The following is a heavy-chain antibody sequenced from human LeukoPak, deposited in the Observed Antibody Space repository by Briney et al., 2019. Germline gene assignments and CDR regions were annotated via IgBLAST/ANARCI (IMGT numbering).Heavy chain of an antibody. CDR1: GGSISSGGYS. D-gene: IGHD1-26*01. CDR3: ARIHSGGHFDY. Sequence: PSQTLSLTCAVSGGSISSGGYSWSWIRQPPGKGLEWIGYIYHSGSTYYNPSLKSRVTISVDRSKNQFSLKLSSVTAADTAVYYCARIHSGGHFDYWGQGTLVTVSS. CDR2: IYHSGST. V-gene: IGHV4-30-2*01. J-gene: IGHJ4*02.